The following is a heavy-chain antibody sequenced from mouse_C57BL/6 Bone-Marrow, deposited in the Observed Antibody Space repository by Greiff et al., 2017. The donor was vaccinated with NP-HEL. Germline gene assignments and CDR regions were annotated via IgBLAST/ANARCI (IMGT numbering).Heavy chain of an antibody. CDR3: TSIYYDYDKWYFDV. CDR1: GYTFTDYE. Sequence: VQLKESGAELVRPGASVTLSCKASGYTFTDYEMHWVKQTPVHGLEWIGAIDPETGGTAYNQKFKGKAILTADKSPSTAYMELRSLTSEDSAVYYCTSIYYDYDKWYFDVWGTGTTVTVSS. V-gene: IGHV1-15*01. J-gene: IGHJ1*03. D-gene: IGHD2-4*01. CDR2: IDPETGGT.